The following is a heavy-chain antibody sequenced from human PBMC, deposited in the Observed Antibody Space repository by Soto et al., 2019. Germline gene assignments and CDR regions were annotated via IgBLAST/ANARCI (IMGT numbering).Heavy chain of an antibody. Sequence: SETLSLTCAVYGGSFSGYYWSWIRQPPGKGLEWIGEINHSGSTNYNPSLKSRVTISVDTSKNQFSLKLSSVTAADTAVYYCARGRYFDYWGQGTLVTVSS. CDR3: ARGRYFDY. CDR2: INHSGST. V-gene: IGHV4-34*01. J-gene: IGHJ4*02. CDR1: GGSFSGYY.